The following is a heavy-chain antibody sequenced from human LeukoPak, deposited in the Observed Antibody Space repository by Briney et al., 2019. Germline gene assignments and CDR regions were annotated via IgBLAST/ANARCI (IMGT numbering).Heavy chain of an antibody. J-gene: IGHJ4*02. D-gene: IGHD6-6*01. CDR1: GYTFTGYY. CDR3: ARDRGYSSSSRTYYFDY. Sequence: ASVKVSCKASGYTFTGYYMHWVRQAPGQGLEWMGWINPNSGGTNYAQKFQGRVTMTRDTSISTAYMELSRLRSDDTAVYYCARDRGYSSSSRTYYFDYWGQGTLVTVSS. V-gene: IGHV1-2*02. CDR2: INPNSGGT.